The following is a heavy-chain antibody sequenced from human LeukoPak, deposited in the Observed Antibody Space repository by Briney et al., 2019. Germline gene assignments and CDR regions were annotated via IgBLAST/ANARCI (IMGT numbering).Heavy chain of an antibody. CDR3: ARTVNSYNWRENWFDP. D-gene: IGHD1-20*01. Sequence: ASVKVTCKSSGYTFSRYGISWVRQAPGHGLEWMGWINAYNGNAKYAQTLQGRVTMTTDTSTSTAYMELRSLTSDDTAVYYCARTVNSYNWRENWFDPWGQGTLVTVSS. V-gene: IGHV1-18*01. CDR1: GYTFSRYG. CDR2: INAYNGNA. J-gene: IGHJ5*02.